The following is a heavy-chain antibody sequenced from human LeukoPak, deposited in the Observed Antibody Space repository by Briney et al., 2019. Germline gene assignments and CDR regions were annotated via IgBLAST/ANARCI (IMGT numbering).Heavy chain of an antibody. J-gene: IGHJ4*02. CDR1: GFTFSSYG. D-gene: IGHD3-9*01. CDR2: ISGSGGST. V-gene: IGHV3-23*01. CDR3: ARDLGYDILTGYYGADFDY. Sequence: GGSLRLSCAASGFTFSSYGMSWVRQAPGKGLEWVSAISGSGGSTYYADSVKGRFTISRDNSKNSLYLQMNSLRAEDTAVYYCARDLGYDILTGYYGADFDYWGQGTLVTVSS.